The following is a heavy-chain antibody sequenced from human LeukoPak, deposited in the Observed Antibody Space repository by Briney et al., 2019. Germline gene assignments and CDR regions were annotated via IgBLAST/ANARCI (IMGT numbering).Heavy chain of an antibody. CDR1: GGSISSYY. CDR3: ARGEEVAFDI. Sequence: SETLSLTCTVSGGSISSYYWSWIRQPPGKGLEWIGYIYYSGSTNYNPSLKSRVTISVDTSKNQFSLRLTSVTAEDTAVYYCARGEEVAFDIWGQGTMVTVSS. V-gene: IGHV4-59*01. J-gene: IGHJ3*02. CDR2: IYYSGST.